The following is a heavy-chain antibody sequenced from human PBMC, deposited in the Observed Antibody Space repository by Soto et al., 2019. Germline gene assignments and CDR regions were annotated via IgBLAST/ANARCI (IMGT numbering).Heavy chain of an antibody. Sequence: PSETLSLTCNVSTGSIFSHSYYWAWIRQPPGKGLEWIGTTNHSGSPYRHPSLKSRVTISVDSSKNQFSLTLTSVTVADTAVYYCARRYAPRYSSGNNHFDLWGQGTLVTV. CDR1: TGSIFSHSYY. D-gene: IGHD6-19*01. J-gene: IGHJ4*02. V-gene: IGHV4-39*01. CDR2: TNHSGSP. CDR3: ARRYAPRYSSGNNHFDL.